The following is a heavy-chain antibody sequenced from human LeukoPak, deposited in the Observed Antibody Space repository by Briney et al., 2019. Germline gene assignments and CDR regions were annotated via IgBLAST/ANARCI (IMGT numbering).Heavy chain of an antibody. CDR1: GGSISSGSYY. D-gene: IGHD1-1*01. J-gene: IGHJ4*02. CDR2: IYTSGST. V-gene: IGHV4-61*02. Sequence: SQTLSLTCTVSGGSISSGSYYWSWIRQPAGKGLEWIGRIYTSGSTNYNPSLKSRVTISVDTSKNQFSLKLSSVTAADTAVYYCARGDTGTNFDHWGQGTLVTVSS. CDR3: ARGDTGTNFDH.